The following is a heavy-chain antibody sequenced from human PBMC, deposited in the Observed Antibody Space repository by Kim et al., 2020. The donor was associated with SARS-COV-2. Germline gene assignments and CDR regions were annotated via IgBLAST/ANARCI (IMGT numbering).Heavy chain of an antibody. CDR3: ARSLKLTTVTCHFDL. CDR2: IYYSGST. D-gene: IGHD4-17*01. Sequence: SETLSLTCTVSGGSISSYYWSWIRQPPGKGLEWIGYIYYSGSTNYNPSLKSRVTISVDTSKNQFSLKLSSVTAADTAVYYCARSLKLTTVTCHFDLWGRGTLVTVSS. J-gene: IGHJ2*01. V-gene: IGHV4-59*13. CDR1: GGSISSYY.